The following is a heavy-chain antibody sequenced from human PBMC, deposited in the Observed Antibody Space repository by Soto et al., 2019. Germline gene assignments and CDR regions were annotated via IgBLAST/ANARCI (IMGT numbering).Heavy chain of an antibody. J-gene: IGHJ6*02. CDR1: GDSISGYY. Sequence: SETLSLTCTVSGDSISGYYWSWIRQPPGKGLEWIGYIYYSGSTNYNPSLRSRVTISLDTSKNQFSLKLSSVTAADTAVYYCARDILTGRYGMDVWGQGTTVTVSS. CDR3: ARDILTGRYGMDV. CDR2: IYYSGST. D-gene: IGHD3-9*01. V-gene: IGHV4-59*12.